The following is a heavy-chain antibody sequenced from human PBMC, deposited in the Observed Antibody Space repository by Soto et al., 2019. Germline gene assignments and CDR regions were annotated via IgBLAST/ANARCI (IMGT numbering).Heavy chain of an antibody. Sequence: QVQLVESGGGVVQPGRSLRLSCAASGFTFSSYAMHWVRQAPGKGLEWVAVISYDGSNKYYADSVKGRFTISRDNSKNTLYLQMNSLRAEDTAVYYCARDDYDSSGYGYYYDGMDVWGQGTTVTVSS. CDR2: ISYDGSNK. D-gene: IGHD3-22*01. V-gene: IGHV3-30-3*01. CDR1: GFTFSSYA. CDR3: ARDDYDSSGYGYYYDGMDV. J-gene: IGHJ6*02.